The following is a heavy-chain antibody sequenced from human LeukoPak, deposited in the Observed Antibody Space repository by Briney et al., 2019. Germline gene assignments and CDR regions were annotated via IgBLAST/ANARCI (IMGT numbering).Heavy chain of an antibody. CDR1: GGSISRGGYY. D-gene: IGHD3-10*01. CDR3: ARDLRGIRGVGSNWFDH. CDR2: IYYSGST. J-gene: IGHJ5*02. V-gene: IGHV4-31*03. Sequence: PSETLSLTCTVSGGSISRGGYYWSWIRQHPGKGLEWVGYIYYSGSTHYNPSLKSRVTMSVDTSKNQFSLKLSSVTAADTAVYYCARDLRGIRGVGSNWFDHWGQGTLVTVSS.